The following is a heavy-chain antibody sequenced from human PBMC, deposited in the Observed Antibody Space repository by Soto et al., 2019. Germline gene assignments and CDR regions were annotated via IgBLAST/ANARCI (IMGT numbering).Heavy chain of an antibody. CDR2: FDPEDGET. D-gene: IGHD3-3*01. J-gene: IGHJ6*02. Sequence: ASVKVSCKVSGYTLTELSMHWVRQAPGKGLELMGGFDPEDGETIYAQKFQGRVTMTEDTSTDTAYMELSSLRSEDTAVYYCATDTYYDFWSGPGVWGQGTTVTVYS. V-gene: IGHV1-24*01. CDR3: ATDTYYDFWSGPGV. CDR1: GYTLTELS.